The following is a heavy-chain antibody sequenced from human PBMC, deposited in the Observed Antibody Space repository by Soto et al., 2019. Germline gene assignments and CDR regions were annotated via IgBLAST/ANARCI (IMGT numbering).Heavy chain of an antibody. V-gene: IGHV5-51*01. Sequence: GESLKISCKGSGYSFTTYWIGWVRQMPGKGLEWMGIIYPGDSDTRYSPSFQGQVTIPADKSISTAYLQWSSLKASDTAMYYCARPIIPALGGFYAFDTWGQGTMVTVSS. CDR3: ARPIIPALGGFYAFDT. CDR2: IYPGDSDT. D-gene: IGHD2-2*01. J-gene: IGHJ3*02. CDR1: GYSFTTYW.